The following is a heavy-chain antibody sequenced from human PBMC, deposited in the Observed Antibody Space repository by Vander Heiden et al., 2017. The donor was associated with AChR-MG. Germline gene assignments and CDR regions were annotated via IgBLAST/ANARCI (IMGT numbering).Heavy chain of an antibody. J-gene: IGHJ4*02. CDR2: ISYDGSNK. V-gene: IGHV3-30-3*01. D-gene: IGHD6-19*01. Sequence: QVQLVESGGGVVQPGRSLRLPCAASGLTFSSYALNWVRQAPGKGLEWVAVISYDGSNKYYADSVKGRVTISRDNSKNTLYLQMNSLRAEETAVYYCARDRGSSGLFRIIYYFDYWVQGTLVTVSS. CDR3: ARDRGSSGLFRIIYYFDY. CDR1: GLTFSSYA.